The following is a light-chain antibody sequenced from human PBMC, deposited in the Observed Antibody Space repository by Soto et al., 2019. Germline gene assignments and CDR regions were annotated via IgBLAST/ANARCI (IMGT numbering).Light chain of an antibody. CDR3: MQSTQVPHN. V-gene: IGKV2D-29*02. Sequence: DVVMTQTPLSLSVTPGQPASISCKSSQSLLHITGETFLFWYLQRPGQSPQLLIYEVSTRDSGVPDRFSGSGSGTDFTLESSRVEADDVGIYYCMQSTQVPHNIGQGTRL. CDR1: QSLLHITGETF. CDR2: EVS. J-gene: IGKJ5*01.